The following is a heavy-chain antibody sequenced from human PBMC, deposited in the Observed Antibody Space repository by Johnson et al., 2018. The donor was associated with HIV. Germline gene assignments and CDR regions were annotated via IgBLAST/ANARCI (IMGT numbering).Heavy chain of an antibody. CDR1: GFTFDDYT. J-gene: IGHJ3*02. CDR3: ARLRGAFDI. Sequence: VQLVESGGVVVQPGGSLRLSCAASGFTFDDYTMHWVRQAPGKGLEWVSAISGSGGSTYFADSVTGRFTISRDNSKNTLYLQINSLRADDTAVYYCARLRGAFDIWGQGTMVTVSS. V-gene: IGHV3-23*04. CDR2: ISGSGGST.